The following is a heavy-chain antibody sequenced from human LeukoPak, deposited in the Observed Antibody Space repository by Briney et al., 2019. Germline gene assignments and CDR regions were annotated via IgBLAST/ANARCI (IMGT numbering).Heavy chain of an antibody. CDR2: ISAYNGNT. Sequence: VASVKVSCKASGYTFTSYGISWVRQAPGQGLEWMGWISAYNGNTNYAQKLQGRVTMTTDTSTSTAYMELRSLRSDDTAVYYCARDRGGLLLWFGELKSVNYYYYGMDVWGQGTTVTVSS. D-gene: IGHD3-10*01. CDR1: GYTFTSYG. J-gene: IGHJ6*02. CDR3: ARDRGGLLLWFGELKSVNYYYYGMDV. V-gene: IGHV1-18*01.